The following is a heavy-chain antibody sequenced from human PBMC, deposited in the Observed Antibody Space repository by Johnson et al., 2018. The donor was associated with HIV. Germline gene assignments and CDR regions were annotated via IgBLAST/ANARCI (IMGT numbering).Heavy chain of an antibody. D-gene: IGHD6-19*01. CDR3: AKDLGITVAGRGGLDAFDI. V-gene: IGHV3-23*04. J-gene: IGHJ3*02. CDR2: ISGSGGST. Sequence: VQLVESGGGLVQPGGSQRLSCAASGFTFNSYAMSWVRQGPGKGLEWVAAISGSGGSTYYADSVKGRFTISRDNSRNTLYLQMKSLRAEDTAVYYCAKDLGITVAGRGGLDAFDIWGQGTMVTVSS. CDR1: GFTFNSYA.